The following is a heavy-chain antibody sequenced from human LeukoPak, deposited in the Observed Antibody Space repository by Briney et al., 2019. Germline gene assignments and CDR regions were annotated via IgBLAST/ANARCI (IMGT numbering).Heavy chain of an antibody. D-gene: IGHD5-12*01. CDR2: IIPIFGTA. Sequence: SVKVSCKASGVTFSSYAISWVRQAPGQGLEWMGGIIPIFGTANYAQKFQGRVTITADESTSTAYMELSSLRSEDTAVYYCARVRTDSGYDLGVGAFDIWGQGTMVTVSS. J-gene: IGHJ3*02. CDR3: ARVRTDSGYDLGVGAFDI. CDR1: GVTFSSYA. V-gene: IGHV1-69*13.